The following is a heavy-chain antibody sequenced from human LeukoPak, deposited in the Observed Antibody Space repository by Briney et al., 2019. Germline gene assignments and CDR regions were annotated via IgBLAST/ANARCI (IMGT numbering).Heavy chain of an antibody. V-gene: IGHV3-23*01. CDR3: AEGRLGFDY. J-gene: IGHJ4*02. CDR1: GFAFSRYA. Sequence: GGSLRLSCAASGFAFSRYAMSWVRQAPGKGLEWVSAISGSGGSTYYADSVKGRFTISRDNSKNTLYLQMNSLRAEDTAVYYCAEGRLGFDYWGQGTLVTVSS. D-gene: IGHD3-9*01. CDR2: ISGSGGST.